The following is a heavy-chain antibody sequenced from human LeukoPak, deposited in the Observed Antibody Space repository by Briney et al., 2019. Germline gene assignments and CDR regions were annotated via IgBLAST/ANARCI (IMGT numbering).Heavy chain of an antibody. V-gene: IGHV3-30-3*01. CDR3: AKDDYGGNYGGF. CDR1: GFTFSSYA. D-gene: IGHD4-23*01. CDR2: ISYDGSNK. J-gene: IGHJ4*02. Sequence: GGSLRLSCAASGFTFSSYAMHWVRQAPGKGLEWVAVISYDGSNKYYADSVKGRFTISRDNSKNTLYLQMNSLRGEDTAVYYCAKDDYGGNYGGFWGQGTLVTVSS.